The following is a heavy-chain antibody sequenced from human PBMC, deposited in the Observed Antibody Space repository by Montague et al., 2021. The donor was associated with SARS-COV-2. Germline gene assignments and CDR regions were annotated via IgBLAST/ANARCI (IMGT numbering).Heavy chain of an antibody. CDR1: GGSFNGYY. CDR2: ISDIGST. D-gene: IGHD2-15*01. J-gene: IGHJ3*02. Sequence: SETLSLTCAVYGGSFNGYYWNWIRQPPGKGLEWIGEISDIGSTTYNPSLESRLTTSADRSKNQFSLRLTSVTAADTAVYYCVRVRECSGGSCYGPDGDAFDIWGQGTMVTVSS. V-gene: IGHV4-34*01. CDR3: VRVRECSGGSCYGPDGDAFDI.